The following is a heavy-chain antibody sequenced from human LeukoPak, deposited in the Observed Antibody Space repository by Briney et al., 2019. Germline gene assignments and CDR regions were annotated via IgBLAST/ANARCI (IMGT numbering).Heavy chain of an antibody. CDR1: GDSVSTNSGA. V-gene: IGHV6-1*01. J-gene: IGHJ3*02. D-gene: IGHD3-10*01. CDR3: AKSNGYGLIDI. Sequence: SQTLSLTCAISGDSVSTNSGAWDWIRQSPSRGLEWLGKTYYRSKWYNDYAVSVQGRISINADTSKNQLSLQLNSVTPEDTAVYYCAKSNGYGLIDIWGQGTMVTVSS. CDR2: TYYRSKWYN.